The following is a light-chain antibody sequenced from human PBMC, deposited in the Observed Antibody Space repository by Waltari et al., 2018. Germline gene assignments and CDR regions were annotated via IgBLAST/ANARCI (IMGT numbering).Light chain of an antibody. V-gene: IGKV1-39*01. Sequence: DIQLTQSPSSLSASEGDRVTITCRASQNIRSYLNWYQQSPGKAPNLLIYGASSLQSGIPSRLSGSGYGTDFTLTISSLQPEDFTTYYCQQGYTAPLTFGGGTKLEIK. J-gene: IGKJ4*01. CDR2: GAS. CDR1: QNIRSY. CDR3: QQGYTAPLT.